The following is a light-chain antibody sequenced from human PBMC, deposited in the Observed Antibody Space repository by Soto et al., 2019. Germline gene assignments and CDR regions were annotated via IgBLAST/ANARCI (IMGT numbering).Light chain of an antibody. V-gene: IGLV3-25*03. CDR3: QSADSSGTYQV. CDR1: ALPKQY. CDR2: KDS. Sequence: SYELTQPPSVSVSPGQTARITCSGDALPKQYAYWYQQKPGQAPVLVIYKDSERPSGIPERFSGSSSGTTVTLTISGVQADDEADYYCQSADSSGTYQVFGTGTKLTVL. J-gene: IGLJ1*01.